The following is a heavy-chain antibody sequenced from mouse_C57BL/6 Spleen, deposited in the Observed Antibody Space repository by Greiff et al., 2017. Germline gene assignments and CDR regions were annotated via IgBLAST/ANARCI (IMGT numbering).Heavy chain of an antibody. CDR1: GYSITSGYY. J-gene: IGHJ4*01. CDR3: ARWFYAMDY. D-gene: IGHD2-2*01. CDR2: ISYDGSN. V-gene: IGHV3-6*01. Sequence: EVKLQESGPGLVKPSQSLSLTCSVTGYSITSGYYWNWLRQFPGNKLEWMGYISYDGSNNYNPSLKNRISITRDTSKNQFFLTLNSVTTEDTATYYCARWFYAMDYWGQGTSVTVSS.